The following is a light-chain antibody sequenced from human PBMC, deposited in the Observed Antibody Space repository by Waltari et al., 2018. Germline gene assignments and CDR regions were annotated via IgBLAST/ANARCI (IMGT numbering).Light chain of an antibody. CDR3: ATWDDSLNGHMV. CDR1: YSNIGSNT. J-gene: IGLJ2*01. CDR2: SSD. Sequence: QSVVTQPPSMSGTPGQRVTISCSGSYSNIGSNTVNWSHQLPQTAPKLLIYSSDRRPSWVPDRFSGSKSGTSASLGISGLQSEDEADYYCATWDDSLNGHMVFGGGTKVTVL. V-gene: IGLV1-44*01.